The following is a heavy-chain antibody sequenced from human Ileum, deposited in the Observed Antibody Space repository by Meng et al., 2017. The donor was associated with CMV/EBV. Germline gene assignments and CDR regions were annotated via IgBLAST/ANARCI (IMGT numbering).Heavy chain of an antibody. Sequence: GGSLRLSCEASRFTFSSYSMNWVRQAPGKGLEWVSSISSSSAYIYYADSVKGRFTISRDNTKNSLFLQMNSLRAEDTAVYYCAGSSSWYLVDYWGQGALVTVSS. D-gene: IGHD6-13*01. V-gene: IGHV3-21*01. CDR2: ISSSSAYI. CDR3: AGSSSWYLVDY. J-gene: IGHJ4*02. CDR1: RFTFSSYS.